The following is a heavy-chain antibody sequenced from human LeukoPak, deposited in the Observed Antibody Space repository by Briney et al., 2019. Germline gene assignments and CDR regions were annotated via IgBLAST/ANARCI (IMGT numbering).Heavy chain of an antibody. D-gene: IGHD6-13*01. J-gene: IGHJ6*02. CDR3: AVTVRIAAAGTMPFNYYYYGMDV. V-gene: IGHV3-30*02. CDR2: IRYDGSKK. Sequence: GGSLRLSCAASGLTFSSYGMHWVRQAPGKGLEWVAFIRYDGSKKYYADSVKGRFTISRDNSKNSLYLQMNSLRAEDTAVYYCAVTVRIAAAGTMPFNYYYYGMDVWGQGTTVTVSS. CDR1: GLTFSSYG.